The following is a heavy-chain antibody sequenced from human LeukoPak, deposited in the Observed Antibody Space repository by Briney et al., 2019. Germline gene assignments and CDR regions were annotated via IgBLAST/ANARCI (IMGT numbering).Heavy chain of an antibody. CDR3: VKRGRYDDYAYEY. D-gene: IGHD4-17*01. CDR1: GFTFSSYA. J-gene: IGHJ4*02. CDR2: ISSNGGST. V-gene: IGHV3-64D*06. Sequence: GGSLRLSCSASGFTFSSYAMLWVRQAPGKGLQFVSAISSNGGSTLYADSVKGRFIISRDNSKNTLSLQMNGLRPEDTAVYYCVKRGRYDDYAYEYWGQGTLVTVSS.